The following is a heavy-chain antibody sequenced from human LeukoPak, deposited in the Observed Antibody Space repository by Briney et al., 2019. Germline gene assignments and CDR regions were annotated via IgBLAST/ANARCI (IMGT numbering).Heavy chain of an antibody. D-gene: IGHD6-13*01. CDR2: ISYDGNNE. CDR1: GFTFSSCP. Sequence: LTGRSLRLSCAASGFTFSSCPMHWVRQAPGKGLEWVAVISYDGNNECYADSVKGRFTISRDNSKNTLYLQVNSLRAEDTAVYFCARDSGYIISSVFGYWGQGTLVTVSS. J-gene: IGHJ4*02. CDR3: ARDSGYIISSVFGY. V-gene: IGHV3-30-3*01.